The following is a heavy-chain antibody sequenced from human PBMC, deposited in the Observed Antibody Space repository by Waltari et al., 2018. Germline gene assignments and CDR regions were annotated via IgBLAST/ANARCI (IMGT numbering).Heavy chain of an antibody. Sequence: EVQLVQSGAEVKKPGATVKISCKASGYTFTDYYLPGVQQAPGKGLEWMGRVDPEDGETIYAEKFQGRVTITADTSTDTAYMELSSLRSEDTAVYYCATIAAAGTGRWGQGTLVTVSS. D-gene: IGHD6-13*01. CDR3: ATIAAAGTGR. CDR2: VDPEDGET. CDR1: GYTFTDYY. V-gene: IGHV1-69-2*01. J-gene: IGHJ4*02.